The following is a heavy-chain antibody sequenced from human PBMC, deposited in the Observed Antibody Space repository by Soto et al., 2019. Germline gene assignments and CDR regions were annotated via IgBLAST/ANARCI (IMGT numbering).Heavy chain of an antibody. CDR1: GYTLTNYG. CDR2: VTPYKADT. CDR3: AKGRSSMIVVVMDY. Sequence: QAQLVQSGAEVKKSGASVRVSCKASGYTLTNYGVTWVRQAPGQGLEWLGRVTPYKADTNSAQNLQGRVTMATDTSTNTAYLELNSLRPEDTALYYCAKGRSSMIVVVMDYWGQGTPVTVSS. V-gene: IGHV1-18*04. J-gene: IGHJ4*02. D-gene: IGHD3-22*01.